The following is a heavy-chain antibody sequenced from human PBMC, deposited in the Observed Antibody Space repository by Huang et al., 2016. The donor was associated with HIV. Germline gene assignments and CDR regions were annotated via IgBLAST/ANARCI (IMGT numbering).Heavy chain of an antibody. V-gene: IGHV1-2*02. J-gene: IGHJ4*02. CDR2: LTPKKGPT. CDR1: GYTFADYF. D-gene: IGHD5-12*01. Sequence: QVQLVQSGAEVKKPGASVKVSCKPSGYTFADYFIHWVRQAPGQGLEWMAGLTPKKGPTNYAQKFLGRVTVTGDTSINTAYMEFSGLTSDDTANYYCTRDGVAPDEEFDYWGQGTLIIVSS. CDR3: TRDGVAPDEEFDY.